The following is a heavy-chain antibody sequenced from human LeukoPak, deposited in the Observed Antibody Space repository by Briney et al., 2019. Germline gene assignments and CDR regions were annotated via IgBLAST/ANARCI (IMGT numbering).Heavy chain of an antibody. V-gene: IGHV3-30*18. D-gene: IGHD3-10*01. CDR1: GGSFSGYY. CDR2: ISHDVKTT. Sequence: LSLTCAVYGGSFSGYYWSWIRQAPGKGLEWVAVISHDVKTTYYADSAKGRFTISRDNSRNTVFLQMNRLRPEDTAVYYCVKEAYYGWGSSPTFYFDYWGQGTRVTVSS. CDR3: VKEAYYGWGSSPTFYFDY. J-gene: IGHJ4*02.